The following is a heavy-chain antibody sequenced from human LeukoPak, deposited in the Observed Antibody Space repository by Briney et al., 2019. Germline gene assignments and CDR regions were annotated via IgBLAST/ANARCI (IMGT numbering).Heavy chain of an antibody. Sequence: PGGSLRLSCAAPGFTFSNYWMGWVRQAPGKGLEWVANIKQDGSEKYYVDSVKGRFTISRDNSKNTLYLQMNSLRAEDTAVYYCAKDIVIGWFGELSSYYFDYWGQGTLVTVSS. D-gene: IGHD3-10*01. CDR3: AKDIVIGWFGELSSYYFDY. V-gene: IGHV3-7*03. CDR2: IKQDGSEK. J-gene: IGHJ4*02. CDR1: GFTFSNYW.